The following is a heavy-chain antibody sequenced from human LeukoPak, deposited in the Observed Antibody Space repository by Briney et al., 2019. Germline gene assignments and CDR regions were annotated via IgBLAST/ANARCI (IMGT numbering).Heavy chain of an antibody. CDR1: GFTFSSFG. Sequence: PGRSLRLSCTASGFTFSSFGMHWVRQAPGKGLDWVAVIRYDGSGKVYADSVKGRFTISRDNSENTVYLEMNNLRGDDTAVYYCARGAPIDYWGQGTLVTVSS. CDR2: IRYDGSGK. CDR3: ARGAPIDY. J-gene: IGHJ4*02. V-gene: IGHV3-33*01.